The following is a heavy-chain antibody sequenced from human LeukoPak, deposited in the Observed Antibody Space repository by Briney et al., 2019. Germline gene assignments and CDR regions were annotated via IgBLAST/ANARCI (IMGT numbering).Heavy chain of an antibody. CDR2: ISYDGSNK. D-gene: IGHD5-24*01. V-gene: IGHV3-30-3*01. CDR1: GFTFSSYA. CDR3: ARDHGYNYILGRMDV. J-gene: IGHJ6*02. Sequence: GGSLRLSCAASGFTFSSYAMHWVRQAPGKGLEWVAVISYDGSNKYYVDSVKGRFTISRDNSKNTLYLQMNSLRAEDTAVYYCARDHGYNYILGRMDVWGQGTTVTVSS.